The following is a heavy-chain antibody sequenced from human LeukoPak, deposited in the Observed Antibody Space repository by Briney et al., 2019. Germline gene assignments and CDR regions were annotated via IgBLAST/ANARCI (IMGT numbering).Heavy chain of an antibody. D-gene: IGHD6-25*01. Sequence: SETLSLTCTVSGGSISSGGYYWSWIRQPPGKGLEWIGYIYHSGSTYYNPSLKSRVTISVDRSKNQFSLKLSSVTAADTAVYYCARETYSSGGVDYWGQGTLVTVSS. V-gene: IGHV4-30-2*01. CDR2: IYHSGST. CDR1: GGSISSGGYY. J-gene: IGHJ4*02. CDR3: ARETYSSGGVDY.